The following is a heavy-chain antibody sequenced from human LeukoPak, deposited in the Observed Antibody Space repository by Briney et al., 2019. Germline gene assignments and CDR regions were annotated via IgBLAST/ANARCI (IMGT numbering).Heavy chain of an antibody. V-gene: IGHV4-59*01. CDR1: GCSISSYY. Sequence: SETLSLTCTVSGCSISSYYWRWIRQPPGKGLEWIGYIYYSGSTNYNPSLKSRVTISVDTSKNQFSLKLSSVTAADTAVYYCARARVAVAGTLIDYWGQGTLVTVSS. J-gene: IGHJ4*02. CDR3: ARARVAVAGTLIDY. CDR2: IYYSGST. D-gene: IGHD6-19*01.